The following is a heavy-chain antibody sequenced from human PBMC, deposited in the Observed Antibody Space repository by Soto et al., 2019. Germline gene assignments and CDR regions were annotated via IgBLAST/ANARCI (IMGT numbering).Heavy chain of an antibody. V-gene: IGHV3-23*01. Sequence: LSLTCAASGFTFSSYAMSWVRQAPGKGLEWVSAISGSGGSTYYADSVKGRFTISRDNSKNTLYLQMNSLRAEDTAVYYCAKGQVVTAILVDYWGQGTLVTVSS. J-gene: IGHJ4*02. CDR2: ISGSGGST. CDR1: GFTFSSYA. D-gene: IGHD2-21*02. CDR3: AKGQVVTAILVDY.